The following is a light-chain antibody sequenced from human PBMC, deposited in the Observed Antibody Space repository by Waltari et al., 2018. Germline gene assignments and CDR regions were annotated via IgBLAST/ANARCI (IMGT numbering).Light chain of an antibody. CDR3: TSFTTSSTLE. J-gene: IGLJ2*01. CDR2: EVT. CDR1: SSDVGAYTS. V-gene: IGLV2-14*01. Sequence: QSALTQPASVSGSPGQSITISCTGTSSDVGAYTSVSWYQQHPGRAPKLMIYEVTNRPSGVSNRFSGSKSGNTASLTISGLQAEDEAHYYCTSFTTSSTLEIGGGTQLTVL.